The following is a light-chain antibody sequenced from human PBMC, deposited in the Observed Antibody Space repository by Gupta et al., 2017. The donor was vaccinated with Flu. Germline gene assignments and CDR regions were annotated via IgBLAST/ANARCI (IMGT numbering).Light chain of an antibody. CDR3: QVWDSSSDHWV. CDR2: DDS. J-gene: IGLJ3*02. Sequence: SYVLTQPPSVSVAPGQTARITCGGNNIGSKSVHWYQQKSGQAPALVVYDDSDRPSGIPERISGSNSGSTATLTISRVEAGDEADYYCQVWDSSSDHWVFGGGTKLTVL. V-gene: IGLV3-21*02. CDR1: NIGSKS.